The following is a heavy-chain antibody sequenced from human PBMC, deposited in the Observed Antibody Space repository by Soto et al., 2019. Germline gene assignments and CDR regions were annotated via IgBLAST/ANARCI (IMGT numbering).Heavy chain of an antibody. CDR1: GGTFRSYA. Sequence: SVKVSCKASGGTFRSYAISWLRQAPGQGLEWMGGIIPIFGTANYPQKFLGRVKVTADESTSTANMELSSVRSEETAVYSCERDFNSLAGRVSVFDIWGQGTMVTVSS. V-gene: IGHV1-69*13. D-gene: IGHD2-8*01. CDR3: ERDFNSLAGRVSVFDI. CDR2: IIPIFGTA. J-gene: IGHJ3*02.